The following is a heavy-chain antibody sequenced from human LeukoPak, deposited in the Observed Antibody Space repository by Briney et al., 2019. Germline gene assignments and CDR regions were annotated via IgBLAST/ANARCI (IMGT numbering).Heavy chain of an antibody. CDR1: GFTFTTYG. D-gene: IGHD3-16*01. V-gene: IGHV3-33*01. CDR3: ARAVGPYDY. CDR2: VWPDGSIK. Sequence: GGSLRPSCAASGFTFTTYGIHWVRQAPGKGLEWVAVVWPDGSIKYYADSVKGRFTISRDDSKNTLFLQMNSLRAEDTAVYYCARAVGPYDYWGQGTLVTVSS. J-gene: IGHJ4*02.